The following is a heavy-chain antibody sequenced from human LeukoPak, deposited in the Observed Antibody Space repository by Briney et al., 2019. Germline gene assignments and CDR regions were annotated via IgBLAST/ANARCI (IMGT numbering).Heavy chain of an antibody. Sequence: SSETLSLTCTVSGGSISSTNYYWGWIRQPPGKGLEWIGSIYYSGSTYYDPSLKSRVTIPVDTSKNQFSLKLSSVTAADTAVYYCARQGPPNYYDSSGYYLRYYYYYYMDVWGKGTTVTISS. D-gene: IGHD3-22*01. CDR2: IYYSGST. CDR3: ARQGPPNYYDSSGYYLRYYYYYYMDV. CDR1: GGSISSTNYY. J-gene: IGHJ6*03. V-gene: IGHV4-39*01.